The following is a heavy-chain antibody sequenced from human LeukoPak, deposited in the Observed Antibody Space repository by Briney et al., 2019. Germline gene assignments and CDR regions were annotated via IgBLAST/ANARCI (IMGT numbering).Heavy chain of an antibody. Sequence: PSETLSLTCAVYGGSFSGYYWSWIRQPPGKGLEWIGEINHSGSTNYNPSLKSRVTISVDTSKNQFSLKLSSVTAADTAVYYCARHTGYSSGWFKWPFDYWGQGTLVTVSS. CDR1: GGSFSGYY. J-gene: IGHJ4*02. D-gene: IGHD6-19*01. CDR2: INHSGST. V-gene: IGHV4-34*01. CDR3: ARHTGYSSGWFKWPFDY.